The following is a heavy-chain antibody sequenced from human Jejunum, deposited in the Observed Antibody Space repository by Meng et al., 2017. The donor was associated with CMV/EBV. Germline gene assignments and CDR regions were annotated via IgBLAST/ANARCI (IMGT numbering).Heavy chain of an antibody. V-gene: IGHV4-34*01. CDR3: ATAGEYAIKY. Sequence: QVQLQEWGAGRLKPSATLSLTCTLSGGSFSAYTWSWIRQAPGKGLEWIAEIDHLRRTNFNPSLKSRVSISRDTSRDQFSLRLNSVTAADTAVYYCATAGEYAIKYWGQGTLVTVSS. J-gene: IGHJ4*02. CDR1: GGSFSAYT. D-gene: IGHD5-12*01. CDR2: IDHLRRT.